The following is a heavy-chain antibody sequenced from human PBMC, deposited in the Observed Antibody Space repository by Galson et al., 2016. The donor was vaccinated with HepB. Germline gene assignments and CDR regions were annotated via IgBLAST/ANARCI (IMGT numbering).Heavy chain of an antibody. CDR3: ASPSGRYSVHTFDL. CDR2: ITIYGGRT. Sequence: SLRLSCAASGFPFSSYAMYWVRQAPGKGLEFVSAITIYGGRTHYADSVKGRFTISRDDSKNTLNLQMSRLRTEDTAVYYCASPSGRYSVHTFDLWGQGTMVTVSS. CDR1: GFPFSSYA. D-gene: IGHD1-26*01. V-gene: IGHV3-64D*06. J-gene: IGHJ3*01.